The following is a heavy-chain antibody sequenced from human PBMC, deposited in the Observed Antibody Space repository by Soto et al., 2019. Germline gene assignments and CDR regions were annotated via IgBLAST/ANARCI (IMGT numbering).Heavy chain of an antibody. CDR3: AKLYSSSWSRYYFDY. V-gene: IGHV3-23*01. CDR1: GFTFSSYS. D-gene: IGHD6-13*01. CDR2: ISGSGGST. Sequence: GGSLRLSCAASGFTFSSYSTSWVRQAPGKGLEWVSAISGSGGSTYYADSVKGRFTISRDNSKNTLYLQMNSLRAEDTAVYYCAKLYSSSWSRYYFDYWGQGTLVTVSS. J-gene: IGHJ4*02.